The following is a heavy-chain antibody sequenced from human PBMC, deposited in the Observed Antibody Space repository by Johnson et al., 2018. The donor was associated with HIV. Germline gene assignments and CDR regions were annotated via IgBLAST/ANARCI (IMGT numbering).Heavy chain of an antibody. CDR1: GVTFDDYG. CDR3: ARDRKYGVGATRDDAFDI. J-gene: IGHJ3*02. CDR2: ISWNSNSI. V-gene: IGHV3-9*01. Sequence: EVQVLESGGGLVQPGGSLRLSCAASGVTFDDYGMHWVRQAPGKGLEWVSGISWNSNSIGYADSVKGRFTISRDNAKNTLYLQMNSLRTEDTAVYYCARDRKYGVGATRDDAFDIWDQGTMVTVSS. D-gene: IGHD1-26*01.